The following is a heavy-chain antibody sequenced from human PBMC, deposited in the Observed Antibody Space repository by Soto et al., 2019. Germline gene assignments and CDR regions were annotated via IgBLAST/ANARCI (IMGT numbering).Heavy chain of an antibody. J-gene: IGHJ5*02. D-gene: IGHD6-19*01. Sequence: ASVKVSCKASGYTFTGYYMHWVRQAPGQGLEWMGWINAGNGNTKYSQKFQGRVTITRDTSASTAYMELSSLRSEDTAVYYCARDIYSSGWYFLSGFDPWGQGTLVTVSS. CDR2: INAGNGNT. CDR1: GYTFTGYY. V-gene: IGHV1-3*01. CDR3: ARDIYSSGWYFLSGFDP.